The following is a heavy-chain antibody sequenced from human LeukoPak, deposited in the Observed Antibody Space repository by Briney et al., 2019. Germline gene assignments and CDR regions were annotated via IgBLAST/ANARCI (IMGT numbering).Heavy chain of an antibody. V-gene: IGHV4-61*01. Sequence: PDTLSLTRTVSGGSVSSGSYYWSWIRQPPGKGLEWIGYIYYSGSTNYNPSLKSRVTISVDTSKNQFSLKLSSVTAADTAVYYCARSPYSSGWYAFDIWGQGTMVTVSS. CDR1: GGSVSSGSYY. CDR3: ARSPYSSGWYAFDI. CDR2: IYYSGST. J-gene: IGHJ3*02. D-gene: IGHD6-19*01.